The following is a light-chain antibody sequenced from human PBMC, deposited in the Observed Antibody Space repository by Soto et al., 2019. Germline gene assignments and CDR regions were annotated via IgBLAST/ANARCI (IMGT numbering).Light chain of an antibody. V-gene: IGKV1-5*03. J-gene: IGKJ1*01. CDR1: QSISSW. Sequence: DIKMKPYPSTLSASVGDSVTITCRASQSISSWLAWYQQKPGKAPKLLIYKASSLESGVPSRFSGSGSGTEFTLTISSLQPDDFATYYCQQYNSYSWTFAQRAKVDI. CDR3: QQYNSYSWT. CDR2: KAS.